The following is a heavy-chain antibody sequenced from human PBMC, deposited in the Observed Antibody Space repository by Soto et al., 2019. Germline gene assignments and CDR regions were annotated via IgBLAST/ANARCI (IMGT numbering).Heavy chain of an antibody. CDR1: GFTFSNYE. CDR2: ISNTGAHT. V-gene: IGHV3-64*01. D-gene: IGHD6-13*01. J-gene: IGHJ6*03. CDR3: ARRGYGSRWQNVYMDV. Sequence: EAPLVESGGGLVQPGGSLRLSCAASGFTFSNYEMHCVRQAPGKGLEYVSGISNTGAHTDYAKSVKGRFTISRDNSENTLYLQMGSLRAENMALYYCARRGYGSRWQNVYMDVWGKGTTVTVSS.